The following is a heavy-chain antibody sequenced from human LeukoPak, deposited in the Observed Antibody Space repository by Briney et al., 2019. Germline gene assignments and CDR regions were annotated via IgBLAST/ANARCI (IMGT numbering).Heavy chain of an antibody. J-gene: IGHJ4*02. Sequence: GGSLRLSCAGSGFTFSSYWMHWVRQAPGKGLVWVSRINGGGRGTNYADSVKGRFTISRDNSKSTLYLQMSSLRADDTAVYFCVKELSVYGLGSTSIDFWGQGNLVTVSS. CDR3: VKELSVYGLGSTSIDF. CDR2: INGGGRGT. V-gene: IGHV3-74*01. CDR1: GFTFSSYW. D-gene: IGHD3-10*01.